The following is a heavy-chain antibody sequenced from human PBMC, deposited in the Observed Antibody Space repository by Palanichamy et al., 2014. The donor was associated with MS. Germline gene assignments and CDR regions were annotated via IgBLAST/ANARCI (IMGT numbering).Heavy chain of an antibody. Sequence: LQMQESGPGLVKPSETLSLTCTVSGGSISGSDYYRGWIRQSPETGLEWIGSFYFGGSMNTYYNPSVRSRVTMSAETSRNQFSLRLSSVTAADTAVYYCARLTYYYDSSGYTVDYWGQGTLVTVSS. V-gene: IGHV4-39*01. D-gene: IGHD3-22*01. J-gene: IGHJ4*02. CDR1: GGSISGSDYY. CDR3: ARLTYYYDSSGYTVDY. CDR2: FYFGGSMNT.